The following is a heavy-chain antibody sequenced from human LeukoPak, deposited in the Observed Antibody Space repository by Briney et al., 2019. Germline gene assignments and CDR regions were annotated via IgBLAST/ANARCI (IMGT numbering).Heavy chain of an antibody. V-gene: IGHV5-51*01. CDR1: GYSFSIYW. Sequence: GESLKISCKASGYSFSIYWIGWMRQMPGKGLEWMGVIYPADSDTRYSPSFQGQVTISADKSISTAYLQWSSLRASDTAVYYCAKGDGEFAHWGQGTLVTVSS. CDR2: IYPADSDT. D-gene: IGHD3-10*01. CDR3: AKGDGEFAH. J-gene: IGHJ4*02.